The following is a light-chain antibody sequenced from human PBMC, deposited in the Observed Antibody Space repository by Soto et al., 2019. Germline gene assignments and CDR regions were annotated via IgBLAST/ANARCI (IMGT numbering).Light chain of an antibody. CDR3: SSYAGNNVVI. J-gene: IGLJ2*01. CDR1: SSDVGGYNY. Sequence: QSALTQPPSASGSPRQSVTISCSGTSSDVGGYNYVSWYQQHPGKVPKLLIYEVTRRPSGVPDRFSGSKSGNTASLTVSALQAEDEAHYYCSSYAGNNVVIFGGGTKLTLL. V-gene: IGLV2-8*01. CDR2: EVT.